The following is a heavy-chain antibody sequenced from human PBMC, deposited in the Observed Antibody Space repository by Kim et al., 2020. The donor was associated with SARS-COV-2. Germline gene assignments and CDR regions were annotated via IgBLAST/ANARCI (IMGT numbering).Heavy chain of an antibody. Sequence: GGSLRLSCAASGFTFSSYAMHWVRQAPGKGLEWVAVISYDGSNKYYADAVKGRFTIPRDNSKNTLYLQMNSLRAEDTAVYYCASVASFVAPYYYGMDVWGQGTTVTVSS. CDR2: ISYDGSNK. CDR1: GFTFSSYA. J-gene: IGHJ6*02. V-gene: IGHV3-30*04. D-gene: IGHD3-16*01. CDR3: ASVASFVAPYYYGMDV.